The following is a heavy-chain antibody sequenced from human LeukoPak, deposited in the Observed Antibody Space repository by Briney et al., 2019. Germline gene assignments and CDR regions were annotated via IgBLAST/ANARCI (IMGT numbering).Heavy chain of an antibody. J-gene: IGHJ5*02. CDR1: GYTFTGYY. D-gene: IGHD2-15*01. V-gene: IGHV1-2*02. Sequence: GASVKVSCKASGYTFTGYYMHWVRQAPGQGLEWMGWINPNSGGTNYAQKFQGRVTMTRDTSISTAYMELSRLRSDDTAVYYCARSNRYCSGGSCYSGIDWFDPWGQGTLVTVSS. CDR2: INPNSGGT. CDR3: ARSNRYCSGGSCYSGIDWFDP.